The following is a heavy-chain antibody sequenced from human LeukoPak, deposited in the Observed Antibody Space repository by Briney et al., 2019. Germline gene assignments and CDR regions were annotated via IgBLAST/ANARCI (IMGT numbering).Heavy chain of an antibody. CDR3: ARRVRREGYKPPWDY. J-gene: IGHJ4*02. CDR1: GYSFTNYW. V-gene: IGHV5-51*01. CDR2: IYPGDSDS. D-gene: IGHD5-24*01. Sequence: GESLKISCKRSGYSFTNYWIGWVRQMPGKGLEWMGIIYPGDSDSRYSPSFEGQVTISVDRSINTAYLHWSSLKTSDTAMYYCARRVRREGYKPPWDYWGQRTLVTVSS.